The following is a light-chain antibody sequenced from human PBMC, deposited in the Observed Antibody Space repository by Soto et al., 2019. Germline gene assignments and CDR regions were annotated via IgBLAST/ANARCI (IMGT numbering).Light chain of an antibody. CDR3: QQRSNLPPVT. CDR2: DAS. Sequence: EIVLTQSPATLSLSPGESATLSCRARQNVSSYLAWYQQKPGQAPRLLIYDASNSATGIPARFSGSGSGTDFTLTISSPEPEDFAIYYCQQRSNLPPVTFGGGTKVEIK. CDR1: QNVSSY. V-gene: IGKV3-11*01. J-gene: IGKJ4*01.